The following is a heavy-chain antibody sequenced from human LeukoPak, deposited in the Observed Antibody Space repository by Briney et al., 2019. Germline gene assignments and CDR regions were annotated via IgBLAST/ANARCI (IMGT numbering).Heavy chain of an antibody. CDR2: IYYSGST. D-gene: IGHD3-10*01. Sequence: PSETLSLTCTVSGGSISSSSYYWGWIRQPPGKGLEWIGSIYYSGSTYYNPSLKSRVTISVDTSKNQFSLKLSSVTAADTAVYYCARGITMVRGVIMGSGYYYGMDVWGQGTTVTVSS. CDR3: ARGITMVRGVIMGSGYYYGMDV. J-gene: IGHJ6*02. CDR1: GGSISSSSYY. V-gene: IGHV4-39*01.